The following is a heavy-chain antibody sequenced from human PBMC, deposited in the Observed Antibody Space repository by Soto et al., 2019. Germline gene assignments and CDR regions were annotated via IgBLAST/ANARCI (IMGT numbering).Heavy chain of an antibody. CDR3: ARDPGGGAHGSYYYGMDV. J-gene: IGHJ6*02. Sequence: GASVKVSCKASGGTFSSYAISWVRQAPGQGLEWMGGIIPIFGTANYAQKFQGRVTITADESTSTAYMELSSLRSEDTAVYYCARDPGGGAHGSYYYGMDVWGQGTTVTVSS. CDR1: GGTFSSYA. D-gene: IGHD3-16*01. V-gene: IGHV1-69*13. CDR2: IIPIFGTA.